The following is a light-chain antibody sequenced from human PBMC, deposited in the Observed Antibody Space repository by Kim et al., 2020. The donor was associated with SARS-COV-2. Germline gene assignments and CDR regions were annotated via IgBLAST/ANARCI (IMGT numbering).Light chain of an antibody. CDR3: QQYNNWPRT. V-gene: IGKV3D-15*01. CDR1: QSVSSN. CDR2: GTF. J-gene: IGKJ1*01. Sequence: EIVMTQSPATLSLSPGERATLSCRASQSVSSNLAWYQQIPGQAPRLLIYGTFTRATGIPARFSGSGSGTEFTLTISSLQSEDFAVYYCQQYNNWPRTFGQGTKVDIK.